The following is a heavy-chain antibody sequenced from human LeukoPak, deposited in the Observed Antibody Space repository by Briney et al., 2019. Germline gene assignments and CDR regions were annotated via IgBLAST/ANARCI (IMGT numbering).Heavy chain of an antibody. CDR3: ARSGRYYDSSGYSPFDY. V-gene: IGHV1-69*05. CDR2: IIPIFGTA. Sequence: SVKVSCKASGGTFSSYAISWVRRAPGQGLKWMGGIIPIFGTANYAQKFQGRVTITTDESTSTAYMELSSLRSEDTAVYYCARSGRYYDSSGYSPFDYWGQGTLVTVSS. J-gene: IGHJ4*02. CDR1: GGTFSSYA. D-gene: IGHD3-22*01.